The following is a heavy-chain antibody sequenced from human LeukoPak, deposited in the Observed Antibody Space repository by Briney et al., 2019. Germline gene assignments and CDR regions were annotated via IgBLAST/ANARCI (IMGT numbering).Heavy chain of an antibody. D-gene: IGHD3-3*01. CDR2: IYHSGST. CDR3: ARGPYTKYDFWSGYPS. Sequence: PSETLSLTCTVSGGSISSGGYYWSWIRQPPGKGLEWIGYIYHSGSTYYNPSLKSRVTISVDTSKNQFSLKLSSVTAADTAVYYCARGPYTKYDFWSGYPSWGQGTLVTVSS. CDR1: GGSISSGGYY. V-gene: IGHV4-30-2*01. J-gene: IGHJ5*02.